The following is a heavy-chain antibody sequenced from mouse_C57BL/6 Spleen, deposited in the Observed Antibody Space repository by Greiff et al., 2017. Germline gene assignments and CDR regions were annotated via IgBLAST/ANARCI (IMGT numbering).Heavy chain of an antibody. V-gene: IGHV3-1*01. CDR3: ARGYSNHAMDY. D-gene: IGHD2-5*01. J-gene: IGHJ4*01. CDR1: GYSITSGYD. CDR2: ISYSGRT. Sequence: EVKLVESGPGMVKPSQSLSLTCTVTGYSITSGYDWHWIRHFPGNKLEWMGYISYSGRTNYNPSLKSRISITHDTSKNHFFLKLNSVTTEDTATFYCARGYSNHAMDYWGQGTSVTVSS.